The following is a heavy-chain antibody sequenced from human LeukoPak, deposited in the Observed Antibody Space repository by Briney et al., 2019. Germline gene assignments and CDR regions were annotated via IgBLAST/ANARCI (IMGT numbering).Heavy chain of an antibody. D-gene: IGHD3-16*01. V-gene: IGHV4-59*08. CDR1: GDSFTRYY. J-gene: IGHJ2*01. Sequence: SETLSLTCTVPGDSFTRYYWSWIRQPLGKALEWIGYIYYSGSTNYNPSLKSRVTISVDTSKNQFSLKLSSVTAADTAVYYCARLDRGGPSYWYFDLWGRGTLVTVSS. CDR3: ARLDRGGPSYWYFDL. CDR2: IYYSGST.